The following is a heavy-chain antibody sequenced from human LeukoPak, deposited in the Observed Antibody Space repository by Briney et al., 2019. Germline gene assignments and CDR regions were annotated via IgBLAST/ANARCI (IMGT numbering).Heavy chain of an antibody. CDR2: IYTSGST. Sequence: SETLSLTCTVSGGSISSYYWSWIRQPAGKGLEWIGRIYTSGSTNYSPSLKSRLTMSVDTPKNQFSLKLSSVTAADTAVYYCARESSTSFGVVTRRDGMDVWGQGTTVTVSS. J-gene: IGHJ6*02. CDR3: ARESSTSFGVVTRRDGMDV. V-gene: IGHV4-4*07. D-gene: IGHD3-3*01. CDR1: GGSISSYY.